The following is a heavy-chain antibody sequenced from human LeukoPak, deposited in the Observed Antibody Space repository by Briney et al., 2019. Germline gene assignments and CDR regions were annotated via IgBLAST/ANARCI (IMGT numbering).Heavy chain of an antibody. CDR1: GYTFTSYA. V-gene: IGHV1-3*01. D-gene: IGHD2-2*02. CDR3: ARDPRNIVVVPAAISTMVR. Sequence: ASVNVSFKSSGYTFTSYAMHWVRQAPGQGLEWMGWINACNGNTKYPQKFQGRVTITRDTSASTAYMEPRSLRTENTAVYDCARDPRNIVVVPAAISTMVRWGQGTLVTASS. CDR2: INACNGNT. J-gene: IGHJ4*02.